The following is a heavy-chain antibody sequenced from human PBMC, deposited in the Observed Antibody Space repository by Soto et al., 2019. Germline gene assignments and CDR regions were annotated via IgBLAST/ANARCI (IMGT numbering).Heavy chain of an antibody. V-gene: IGHV1-2*04. CDR3: AILGDIVGVTAAMSHYGMDV. D-gene: IGHD2-2*01. CDR2: INPNSGGT. J-gene: IGHJ6*02. CDR1: GYTFTGYY. Sequence: ASVNVSCKASGYTFTGYYMHWVRQAPGQGLEWMGWINPNSGGTNYAQKFQGWVTMTRDTSISTAYMELSRLRSDDTAVYYCAILGDIVGVTAAMSHYGMDVWGQGTTGTVAS.